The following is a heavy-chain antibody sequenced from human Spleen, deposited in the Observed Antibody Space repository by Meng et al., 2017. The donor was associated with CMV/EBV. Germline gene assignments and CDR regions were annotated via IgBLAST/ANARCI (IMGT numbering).Heavy chain of an antibody. Sequence: YAMNWVRQAPGKGLEWVSSISVSSTYIYYADSLKGRFTISRDNAENSLFLQMDSLRAEDTAVYYCARGSHWGYCSSTTCYRARYFDLWGRGTLVTVSS. D-gene: IGHD2-2*02. CDR1: YA. J-gene: IGHJ2*01. CDR2: ISVSSTYI. CDR3: ARGSHWGYCSSTTCYRARYFDL. V-gene: IGHV3-21*01.